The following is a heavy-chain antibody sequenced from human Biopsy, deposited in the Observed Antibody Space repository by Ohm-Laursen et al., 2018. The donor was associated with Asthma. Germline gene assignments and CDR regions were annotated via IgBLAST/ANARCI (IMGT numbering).Heavy chain of an antibody. CDR2: INSVFGTT. V-gene: IGHV1-69*13. CDR3: ARKAGSCISRTCYSLDF. Sequence: SVKVSCKPLGGTFNTYVIGWGRQAPGQGLEWMGGINSVFGTTTYPQKFQDRVTITADDSTSTVYMELSSLISEDTAVYYCARKAGSCISRTCYSLDFWGQGTLVTVSS. D-gene: IGHD2-2*01. J-gene: IGHJ4*02. CDR1: GGTFNTYV.